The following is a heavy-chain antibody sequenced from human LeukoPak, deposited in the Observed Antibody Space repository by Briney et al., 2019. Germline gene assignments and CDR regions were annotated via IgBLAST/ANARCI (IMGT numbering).Heavy chain of an antibody. D-gene: IGHD2-2*01. V-gene: IGHV4-34*01. CDR3: ARAPYQLLYGGLDY. CDR1: GGSFSGYY. Sequence: SETLSLICAVYGGSFSGYYWSWIRQPPGKGLEWIGEINHSGSTNYNPSLKSRVTISVDTSKNQFSLKLSSMTAADTAVYYCARAPYQLLYGGLDYWGQGTLVTVSS. J-gene: IGHJ4*02. CDR2: INHSGST.